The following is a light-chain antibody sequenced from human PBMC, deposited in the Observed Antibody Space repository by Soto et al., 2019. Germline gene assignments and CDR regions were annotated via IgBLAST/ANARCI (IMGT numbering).Light chain of an antibody. J-gene: IGKJ2*01. CDR2: LGS. Sequence: DIVMTQSPLSLPVTPGEPASISCRSSQSLLHSNGYNYLDWYLQKPGQSPQLLIYLGSNRASGVXDXXSGSGSGTDFTLKISRVGAEDVGVYYCMRALQTPYTFGQGPKLEIK. CDR1: QSLLHSNGYNY. V-gene: IGKV2-28*01. CDR3: MRALQTPYT.